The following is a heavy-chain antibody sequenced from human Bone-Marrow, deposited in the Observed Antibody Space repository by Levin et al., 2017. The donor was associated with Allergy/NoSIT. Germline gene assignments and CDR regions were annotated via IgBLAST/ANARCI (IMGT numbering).Heavy chain of an antibody. CDR2: ISLTGGDK. J-gene: IGHJ4*02. CDR3: GRQRGRRQWLPPDS. D-gene: IGHD3-22*01. CDR1: GFTFSDYY. Sequence: GESLKISCAASGFTFSDYYLSWIRQAPGKGLEWVAYISLTGGDKYYADSVKGRFTVSRDNIGNVLYLQVNNLRDDDTAVYYCGRQRGRRQWLPPDSWGQGTLIIVSS. V-gene: IGHV3-11*01.